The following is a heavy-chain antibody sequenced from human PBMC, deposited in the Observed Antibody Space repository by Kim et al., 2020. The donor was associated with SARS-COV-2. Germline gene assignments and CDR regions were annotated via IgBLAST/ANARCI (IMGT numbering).Heavy chain of an antibody. Sequence: SVKVSCKASGGPFSTSSFSWVRQAPGRGLEWMGRVIPILDEPLYAQQFEGRVSMTADKSTGTVYMQLSSLRSEDTAIYYCASPYEQLDYWGQGTLVTVSS. CDR3: ASPYEQLDY. CDR1: GGPFSTSS. D-gene: IGHD3-3*01. CDR2: VIPILDEP. J-gene: IGHJ4*02. V-gene: IGHV1-69*02.